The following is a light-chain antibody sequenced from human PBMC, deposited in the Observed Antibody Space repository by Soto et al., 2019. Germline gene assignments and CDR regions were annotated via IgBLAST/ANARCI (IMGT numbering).Light chain of an antibody. CDR3: QQYNNWPRT. V-gene: IGKV3-11*01. J-gene: IGKJ1*01. Sequence: ETVLTQSPATLSLSPGESATLSCRASQSVSTYLAWYQQKPGQAPRLLIYDASNRVTGIPARFRGSGSGTEFTLTISSLQSEDFAVYYCQQYNNWPRTFGQGTKVDNK. CDR2: DAS. CDR1: QSVSTY.